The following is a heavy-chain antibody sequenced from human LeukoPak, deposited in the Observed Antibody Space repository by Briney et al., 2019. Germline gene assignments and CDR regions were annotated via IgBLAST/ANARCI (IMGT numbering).Heavy chain of an antibody. CDR2: IYSGNNT. D-gene: IGHD6-13*01. J-gene: IGHJ4*02. CDR1: GFTVSSNY. V-gene: IGHV3-53*01. Sequence: GGSLRLSCAASGFTVSSNYMSWVRQAPGKGLEWVSVIYSGNNTYYADSVKGRFTISRDNSKNTLYLQMNTLRAEDTAVYYCASRIATAGSVDYWGQGTLVTVSS. CDR3: ASRIATAGSVDY.